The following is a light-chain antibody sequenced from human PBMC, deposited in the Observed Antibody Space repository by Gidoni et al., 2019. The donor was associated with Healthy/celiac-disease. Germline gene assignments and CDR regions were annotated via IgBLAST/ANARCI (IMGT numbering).Light chain of an antibody. V-gene: IGKV3-11*01. Sequence: EIVFTQSPATLSLSPGERATLSCRASQSVSSYLAWYQQTPGQAPRLLIYDASNRATCIPARFSGSGSGTDFSLTISSLEPEDFAVYYCQQRSNWPPYTFGQGTKLEIK. CDR1: QSVSSY. CDR3: QQRSNWPPYT. CDR2: DAS. J-gene: IGKJ2*01.